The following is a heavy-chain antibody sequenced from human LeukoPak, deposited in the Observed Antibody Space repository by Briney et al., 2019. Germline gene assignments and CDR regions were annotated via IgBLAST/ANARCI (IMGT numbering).Heavy chain of an antibody. J-gene: IGHJ3*02. V-gene: IGHV3-30*03. Sequence: GGSLRLSCAASGFTFSSYGMHWVRQAPGKGLEWVAVISYDGSNKYYADSVKGRFTTSRDNSKNTLYLQMNSLRAEDTAVYYCARDLLDIWGQGTMVTVSS. CDR3: ARDLLDI. CDR1: GFTFSSYG. CDR2: ISYDGSNK.